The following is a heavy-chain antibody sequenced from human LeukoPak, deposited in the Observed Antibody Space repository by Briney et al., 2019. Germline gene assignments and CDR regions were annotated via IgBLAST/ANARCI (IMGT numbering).Heavy chain of an antibody. CDR1: GGSFSGYY. V-gene: IGHV4-34*01. J-gene: IGHJ4*02. D-gene: IGHD6-25*01. CDR2: INHSGST. Sequence: SETLSLTYAVYGGSFSGYYWSWIRQPPGKGLEWIGEINHSGSTNYNPSLKSRVTISVDTSKNQFSLKLSSVTAADTAVYYCARRRLRHRSFDYWGQGTLVTVSS. CDR3: ARRRLRHRSFDY.